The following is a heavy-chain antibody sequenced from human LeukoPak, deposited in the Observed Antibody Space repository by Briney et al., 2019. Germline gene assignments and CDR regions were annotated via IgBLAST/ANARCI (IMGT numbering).Heavy chain of an antibody. J-gene: IGHJ4*02. CDR1: GGSFSGYY. CDR2: INHSGST. V-gene: IGHV4-34*01. Sequence: SETLSLTCAVYGGSFSGYYWSWIRQPPGKGLEWIGEINHSGSTYYSPSLKSRVTISVDASKNQFSLKLTSVTAADTAVYYCARQRDFQYYFDYWGQGTLVTVSS. CDR3: ARQRDFQYYFDY. D-gene: IGHD3-3*01.